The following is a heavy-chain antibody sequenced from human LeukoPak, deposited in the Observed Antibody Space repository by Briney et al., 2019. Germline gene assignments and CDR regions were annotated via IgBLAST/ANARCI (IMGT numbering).Heavy chain of an antibody. J-gene: IGHJ4*02. CDR3: ARFMVRGVIDY. CDR2: IYYSGST. D-gene: IGHD3-10*01. Sequence: PSETLSLTCTVSGGSISSSSYYWGWIRQPPGMGLEWIGSIYYSGSTYYNPSLKSRVTISVDTSKNQFSLKLSSVTAADTAVYYCARFMVRGVIDYWGQGTLVTVSS. CDR1: GGSISSSSYY. V-gene: IGHV4-39*01.